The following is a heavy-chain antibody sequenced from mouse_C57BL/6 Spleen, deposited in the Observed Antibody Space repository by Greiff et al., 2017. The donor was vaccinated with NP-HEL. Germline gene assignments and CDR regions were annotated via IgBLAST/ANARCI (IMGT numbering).Heavy chain of an antibody. V-gene: IGHV5-6*01. D-gene: IGHD1-1*01. CDR1: GFTFSSYG. Sequence: EVKVVESGGDLVKPGGSLKLSCAASGFTFSSYGMSWVRQTPDKRLEWVATISSGGSYTYYPDSVKGRFTISRDNAKNTLYLQMGSLKSEDTAMYYCARQTVVAHWYFDVWGTGTTVTVSS. J-gene: IGHJ1*03. CDR2: ISSGGSYT. CDR3: ARQTVVAHWYFDV.